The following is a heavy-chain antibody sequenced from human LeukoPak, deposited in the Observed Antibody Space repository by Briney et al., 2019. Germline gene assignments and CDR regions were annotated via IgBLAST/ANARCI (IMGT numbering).Heavy chain of an antibody. J-gene: IGHJ6*03. V-gene: IGHV4-34*01. CDR1: GGSFSGYY. CDR3: ARGLSPVAKRYYFFMHV. Sequence: PSETLSLTCAVYGGSFSGYYWSWVRQAPGKGVEWVGEINHSGRTNYNTSLKSRVTIPVDTSKNQFSLKMRDGQAAHTAVYYCARGLSPVAKRYYFFMHVWGKGTTVTVSS. D-gene: IGHD5-12*01. CDR2: INHSGRT.